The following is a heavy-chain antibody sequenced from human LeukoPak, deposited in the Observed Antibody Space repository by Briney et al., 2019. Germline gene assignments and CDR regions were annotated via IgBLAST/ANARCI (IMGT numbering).Heavy chain of an antibody. V-gene: IGHV1-2*02. J-gene: IGHJ4*02. Sequence: AASVNVSCKASGYTFSGYYTHWVRQAPGQGLEWMGWINPNSGGTKYAQKFQGRVTMTRDTSISTAYMELSRLRSDDTAVYYCATEVTDWGQGTLVTVSS. CDR1: GYTFSGYY. CDR3: ATEVTD. D-gene: IGHD5-18*01. CDR2: INPNSGGT.